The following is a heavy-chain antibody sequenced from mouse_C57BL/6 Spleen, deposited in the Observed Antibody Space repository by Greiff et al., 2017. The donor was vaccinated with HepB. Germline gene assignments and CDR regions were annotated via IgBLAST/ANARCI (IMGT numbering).Heavy chain of an antibody. V-gene: IGHV1-15*01. CDR1: GYTFTDYE. CDR2: IDPETGGT. Sequence: QVQLQQSGAELVRPGASVTLSCKASGYTFTDYEMHWVKQTPVHGLEWIGAIDPETGGTAYNQKFKGKAILTADKSSSTAYMELRSLTSEDSAVYYCTRSILPYFDVWGTGTTVTVSS. J-gene: IGHJ1*03. D-gene: IGHD1-1*01. CDR3: TRSILPYFDV.